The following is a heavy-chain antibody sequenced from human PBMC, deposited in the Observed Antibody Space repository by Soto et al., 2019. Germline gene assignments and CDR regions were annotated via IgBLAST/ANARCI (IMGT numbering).Heavy chain of an antibody. V-gene: IGHV5-51*01. J-gene: IGHJ4*02. D-gene: IGHD5-12*01. CDR1: GYSFTSYW. CDR3: ARHAGDGYNAPAIDY. Sequence: GESLKISCKGSGYSFTSYWIGWVRQMPGKGLERMRIIYPGDSDTRYSPSFQGQVTISADKSISTAYLQWSSLKASDTAMYYCARHAGDGYNAPAIDYWGQGTLVTVSS. CDR2: IYPGDSDT.